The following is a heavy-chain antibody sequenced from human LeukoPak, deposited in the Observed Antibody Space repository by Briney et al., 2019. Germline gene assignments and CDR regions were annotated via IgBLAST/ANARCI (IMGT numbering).Heavy chain of an antibody. CDR3: ARDSSGELDY. Sequence: PGGSLRLSCAASGFTFSSSSLNWVRQAPGKGLEWVSVIYSGGSTYYADSVKGRFTISRDNSKNTLYLQMNSLRAEDTAVYYCARDSSGELDYWGQGTLVTVSS. J-gene: IGHJ4*02. CDR2: IYSGGST. D-gene: IGHD3-22*01. V-gene: IGHV3-66*01. CDR1: GFTFSSSS.